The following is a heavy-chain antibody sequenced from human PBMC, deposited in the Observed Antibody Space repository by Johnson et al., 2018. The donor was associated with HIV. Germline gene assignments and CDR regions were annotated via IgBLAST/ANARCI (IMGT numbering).Heavy chain of an antibody. V-gene: IGHV3-53*01. CDR3: ARDGPRGSYGAFDI. J-gene: IGHJ3*02. Sequence: VQLVESGGGLIQPGGSLRLSCAASGFTVSSNYMSWVRQAPGKGLEWVSVIYSGGSTGYADSVKGRFTISRDNAKNSLYLQMNSLRAEDTALYYWARDGPRGSYGAFDIWGQGTMVTVSS. CDR1: GFTVSSNY. CDR2: IYSGGST. D-gene: IGHD1-26*01.